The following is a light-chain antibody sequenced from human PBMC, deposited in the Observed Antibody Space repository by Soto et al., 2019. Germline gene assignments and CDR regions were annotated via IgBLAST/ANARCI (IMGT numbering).Light chain of an antibody. Sequence: EIVLTQSPGTLSLSPGDRATLSCRASQSVNSNYLAWYQRKPGQAPRLLIYAASNRATDIPYRFSASGSGTDFPHTLPRTEAEDFSVYYCQQYDSTPPTFGQGTKVEVK. J-gene: IGKJ1*01. CDR2: AAS. CDR1: QSVNSNY. CDR3: QQYDSTPPT. V-gene: IGKV3-20*01.